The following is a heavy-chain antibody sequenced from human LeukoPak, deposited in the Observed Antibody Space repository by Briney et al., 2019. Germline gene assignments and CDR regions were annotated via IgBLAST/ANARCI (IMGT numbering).Heavy chain of an antibody. CDR1: GFMFRSYS. V-gene: IGHV3-48*02. CDR2: IRSRSSTI. Sequence: GSLRLSCEASGFMFRSYSMNWVRQAPGKGLEGVSYIRSRSSTIYYLESVKGRFTISRDNPNDSLYLQMNSLRDKDTAVYYCARYLSTSALDYWGQGTLVTVSS. CDR3: ARYLSTSALDY. J-gene: IGHJ4*02.